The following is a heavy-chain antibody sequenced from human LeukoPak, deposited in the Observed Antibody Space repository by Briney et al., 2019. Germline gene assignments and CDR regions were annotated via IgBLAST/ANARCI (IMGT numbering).Heavy chain of an antibody. Sequence: PSETLSLTCTVSGGSMRNSYWSWIRQPAGKGLEWVGRLFTTGSTNYNPSLKSRVTISVDTSKKQFSLRMNSVTAADTAVYYCAREGDSNAFDIWGQGTMVTVSS. CDR2: LFTTGST. D-gene: IGHD2-21*02. CDR3: AREGDSNAFDI. V-gene: IGHV4-4*07. CDR1: GGSMRNSY. J-gene: IGHJ3*02.